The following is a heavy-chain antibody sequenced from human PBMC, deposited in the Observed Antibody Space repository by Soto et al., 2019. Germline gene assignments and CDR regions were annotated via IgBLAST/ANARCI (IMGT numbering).Heavy chain of an antibody. Sequence: PGGSLRLSCAASGFTFSSYAMHWVRRAPGKGLEWVAVISYDGSNKYYADSVKGRFTISRDNSKNTLYLQMNSLRAEDTAVYYCARDPASELRDAFDIWGQGTMVTVSS. D-gene: IGHD1-26*01. J-gene: IGHJ3*02. CDR3: ARDPASELRDAFDI. CDR1: GFTFSSYA. V-gene: IGHV3-30-3*01. CDR2: ISYDGSNK.